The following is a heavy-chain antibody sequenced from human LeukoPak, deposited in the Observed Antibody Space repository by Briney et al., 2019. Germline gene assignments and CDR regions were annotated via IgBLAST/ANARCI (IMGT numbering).Heavy chain of an antibody. CDR1: GGSISSGGYY. V-gene: IGHV4-31*03. Sequence: SETLSLTCTVSGGSISSGGYYWSWIRQHPGKGLEWIGYIYYSGSTYYNPSLKSRVTISVDRSKNQFSLNLSSVTAADTAVYYCATSLDYYGMDVWGRGTTVTVSS. D-gene: IGHD3-16*01. J-gene: IGHJ6*02. CDR3: ATSLDYYGMDV. CDR2: IYYSGST.